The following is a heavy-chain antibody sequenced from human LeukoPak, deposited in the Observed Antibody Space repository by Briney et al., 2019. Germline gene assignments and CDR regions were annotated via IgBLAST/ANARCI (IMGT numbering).Heavy chain of an antibody. CDR2: IYYSGST. D-gene: IGHD1-1*01. V-gene: IGHV4-39*07. Sequence: LRLSCAASGFTFSSYAMHWVRQAPGKGLEWIGSIYYSGSTYYNPSLKSRLTISLDTSKNQFSLRLSSVTAADTAFYYCARRYNWNDRWDWGQGTLVTVSP. J-gene: IGHJ4*02. CDR3: ARRYNWNDRWD. CDR1: GFTFSSYA.